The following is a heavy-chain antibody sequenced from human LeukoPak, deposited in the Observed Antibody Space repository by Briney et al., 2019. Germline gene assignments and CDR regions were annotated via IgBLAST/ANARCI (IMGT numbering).Heavy chain of an antibody. CDR3: ARGVAAKPYDWFDP. CDR2: IYSGGST. CDR1: GFTVSSNY. J-gene: IGHJ5*02. V-gene: IGHV3-53*04. Sequence: GGSLRLSCAASGFTVSSNYMSWVRQAPGKGLEWVSVIYSGGSTYYADSVKGRFTISRHNSKSTLYLQMNSLRAEDTAVYYCARGVAAKPYDWFDPWGQGTLVTVSS. D-gene: IGHD2-15*01.